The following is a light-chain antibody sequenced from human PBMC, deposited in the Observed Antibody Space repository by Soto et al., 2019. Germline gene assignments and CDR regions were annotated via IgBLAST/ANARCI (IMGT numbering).Light chain of an antibody. CDR2: NND. CDR3: AAWDDSLTSVV. V-gene: IGLV1-47*02. J-gene: IGLJ3*02. CDR1: SSKIGSMY. Sequence: QSVLAQPPSASGTPGQRVGISCSGRSSKIGSMYVSWYQQLPGTAPKLLIYNNDVRPSGVPDRFSGSKSGTSASLAISGLRSEDEADYYCAAWDDSLTSVVFGGGTKLTVL.